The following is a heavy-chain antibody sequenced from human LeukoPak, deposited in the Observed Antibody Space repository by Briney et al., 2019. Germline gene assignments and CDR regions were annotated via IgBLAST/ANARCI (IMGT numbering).Heavy chain of an antibody. V-gene: IGHV3-48*03. CDR2: ISSSGTTT. J-gene: IGHJ4*02. CDR1: GFSFSVYE. CDR3: TTLTVDSNFDY. D-gene: IGHD3-22*01. Sequence: GGSLRLSCAASGFSFSVYEIHWVRQAPGEGLGWISDISSSGTTTYYAESVKGRFTISRDNAKNSLYLQMNRLRAEDTAVYYCTTLTVDSNFDYWGQGTLVTVSS.